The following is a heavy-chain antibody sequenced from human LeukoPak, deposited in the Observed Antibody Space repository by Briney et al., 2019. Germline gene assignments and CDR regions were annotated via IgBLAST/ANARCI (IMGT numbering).Heavy chain of an antibody. V-gene: IGHV3-23*01. J-gene: IGHJ4*02. CDR2: ISGSGGST. Sequence: GRSLRLSCAASGFTFSSYAMSWVRQAPGKGLEWVSAISGSGGSTYYADSVKGRFTISRDNSKNTLYLQMNSLRAEDTAVYYCAKVIPEALGYCSSTSCYWEGFDYWGQGTLVTVSS. CDR1: GFTFSSYA. D-gene: IGHD2-2*01. CDR3: AKVIPEALGYCSSTSCYWEGFDY.